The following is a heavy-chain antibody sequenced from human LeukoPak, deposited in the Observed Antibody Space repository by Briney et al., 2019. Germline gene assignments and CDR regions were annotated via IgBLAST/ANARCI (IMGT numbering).Heavy chain of an antibody. D-gene: IGHD4-17*01. CDR1: GFTLSSYW. V-gene: IGHV3-7*01. J-gene: IGHJ6*02. CDR3: AKDFLRRGYGDYALYYYGMDV. Sequence: GGSLRLSCAASGFTLSSYWVTWVRQAPGKGPEWVASIKEDGSEKDYVDSVKGRFTISRDNAKNSLYLQMNSLRAEDTAVYYCAKDFLRRGYGDYALYYYGMDVGGQGTTVTVSS. CDR2: IKEDGSEK.